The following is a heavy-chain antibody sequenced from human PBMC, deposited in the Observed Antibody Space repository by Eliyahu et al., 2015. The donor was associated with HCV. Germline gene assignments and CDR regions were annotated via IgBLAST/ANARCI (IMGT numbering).Heavy chain of an antibody. J-gene: IGHJ4*02. CDR2: VSTSFGRT. Sequence: EVQLLESGGGLVQPGGSLRLSCTASGFTFTXXAMXWVRQXAGNGLEWVSAVSTSFGRTYYPDSVKGRFTISRDISKNTLYLQMNSLRAEDTAVYYCARIVPFRDDFWSGTFDNWGQGTLVTVSS. D-gene: IGHD3-3*01. CDR1: GFTFTXXA. V-gene: IGHV3-23*01. CDR3: ARIVPFRDDFWSGTFDN.